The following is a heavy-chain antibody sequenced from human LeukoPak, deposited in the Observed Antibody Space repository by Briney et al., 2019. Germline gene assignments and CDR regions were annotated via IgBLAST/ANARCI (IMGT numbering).Heavy chain of an antibody. CDR3: ASGSSSDY. V-gene: IGHV4-34*01. CDR1: GGSFSGYY. D-gene: IGHD6-13*01. CDR2: INHSGST. Sequence: KPSETLSLTCAVYGGSFSGYYWSWIRQPPGKGLEWIGEINHSGSTNYNPSLKSRVTISVDTSKNQFSLKLSSVTAADTAVYYCASGSSSDYWGQGTLVTVSS. J-gene: IGHJ4*02.